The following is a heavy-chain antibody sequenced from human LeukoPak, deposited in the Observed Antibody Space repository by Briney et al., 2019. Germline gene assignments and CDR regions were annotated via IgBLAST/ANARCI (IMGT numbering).Heavy chain of an antibody. CDR3: ARLRRSIGGPSYNCDA. D-gene: IGHD1-1*01. CDR1: GYSFTSYW. J-gene: IGHJ5*02. Sequence: KCGESLKISCKGSGYSFTSYWIGWVRQMPGKGLEWMGIIYPGDSDTRYSPSFQGQVTISADKSISTAYLQWSSLKASDTAMYYCARLRRSIGGPSYNCDAWGQGTMVTVS. V-gene: IGHV5-51*01. CDR2: IYPGDSDT.